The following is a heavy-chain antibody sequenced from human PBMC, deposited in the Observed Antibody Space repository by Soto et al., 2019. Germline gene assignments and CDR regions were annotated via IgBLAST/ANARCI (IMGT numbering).Heavy chain of an antibody. CDR2: ISSTGSYT. D-gene: IGHD3-3*02. CDR3: ARDPSIRSPPDY. J-gene: IGHJ4*02. V-gene: IGHV3-11*05. Sequence: PGGSLRLSCAASGFTFNDYYMIWVRQAPGTGPEWVSYISSTGSYTDYAASVRGRFTISRDNAKNSLYLQMDSLRDDDTAVYYCARDPSIRSPPDYWGRGTQVTVSS. CDR1: GFTFNDYY.